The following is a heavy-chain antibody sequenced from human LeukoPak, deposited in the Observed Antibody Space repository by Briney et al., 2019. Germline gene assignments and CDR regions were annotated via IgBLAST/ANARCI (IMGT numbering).Heavy chain of an antibody. D-gene: IGHD1-26*01. V-gene: IGHV3-23*01. CDR3: AKGGKWDVTPFDY. CDR2: ISNNGGYT. CDR1: GFTFSSSA. J-gene: IGHJ4*02. Sequence: GGSLRLSCAASGFTFSSSAMSWVRQAPGKGLEWVSAISNNGGYTYYADSVQGRFTISRDNSKSTLCLQMNSLRAEDTAVYHCAKGGKWDVTPFDYWGQGTLVTVSS.